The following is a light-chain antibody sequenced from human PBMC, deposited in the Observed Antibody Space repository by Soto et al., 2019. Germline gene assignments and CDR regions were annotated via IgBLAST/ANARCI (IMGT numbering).Light chain of an antibody. Sequence: QSALTQPASVSGSPGQSITISCTGTSSDVGGYNYVSWYQQHPGKAPKLMIYDVSNRPSGVSNRFSGSKSGNTASLTISGLQAEDEDDYYCSSYTSSSTLTLGTGTKVTVL. J-gene: IGLJ1*01. V-gene: IGLV2-14*01. CDR1: SSDVGGYNY. CDR3: SSYTSSSTLT. CDR2: DVS.